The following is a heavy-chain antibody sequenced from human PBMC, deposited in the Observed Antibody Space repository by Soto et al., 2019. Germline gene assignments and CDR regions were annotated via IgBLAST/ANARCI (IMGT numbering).Heavy chain of an antibody. D-gene: IGHD3-3*01. Sequence: QVQLVQFGAEVKKPGASVKVSCKASGYTFTSYGISWVRQAPGQGLEWMGWISAYNGNTNYAQKLQGRVTMTTDTSTSTAYMELRSLRSDDTAVYYCARDHYDFWSGYGIDYWGQGTLVTVSS. V-gene: IGHV1-18*01. J-gene: IGHJ4*02. CDR2: ISAYNGNT. CDR3: ARDHYDFWSGYGIDY. CDR1: GYTFTSYG.